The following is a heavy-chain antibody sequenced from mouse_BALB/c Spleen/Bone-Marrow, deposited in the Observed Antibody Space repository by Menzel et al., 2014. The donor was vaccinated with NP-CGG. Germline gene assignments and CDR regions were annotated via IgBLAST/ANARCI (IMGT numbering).Heavy chain of an antibody. Sequence: EVQLQESGAELVKPGASVKLSCTASGFNIEDTYMHWVKQRPEQGLEWIGRIDPANGNTKYDPKFQGKATITADTSSNTAYPQLSSLTSEDTAVYYCANYYYGSSLFAYWGQGTLVTVSA. J-gene: IGHJ3*01. V-gene: IGHV14-3*02. CDR1: GFNIEDTY. CDR2: IDPANGNT. D-gene: IGHD1-1*01. CDR3: ANYYYGSSLFAY.